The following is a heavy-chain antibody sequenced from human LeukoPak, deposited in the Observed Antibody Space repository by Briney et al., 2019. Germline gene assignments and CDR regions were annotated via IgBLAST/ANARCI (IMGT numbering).Heavy chain of an antibody. CDR3: ATVKTDYYDSSGYYYY. V-gene: IGHV1-24*01. D-gene: IGHD3-22*01. CDR1: GYTFTGYY. J-gene: IGHJ4*02. Sequence: ASVKVSCKASGYTFTGYYMHWVRQAPGKGLEWMGGFDPEDGETIYAQKFQGRVTMTEDTSTDTAYMELSSLRSEDTAVYYCATVKTDYYDSSGYYYYWGQGTLVTVSS. CDR2: FDPEDGET.